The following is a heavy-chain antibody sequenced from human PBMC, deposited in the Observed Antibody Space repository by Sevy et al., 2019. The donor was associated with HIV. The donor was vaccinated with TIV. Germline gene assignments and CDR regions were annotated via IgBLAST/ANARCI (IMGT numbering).Heavy chain of an antibody. CDR1: GGSTSLYY. J-gene: IGHJ4*02. Sequence: SETLSLTCTVSGGSTSLYYWSWIRQPPGKGLEWIGYIYFTGSTDYNPSLKSRFTISLDTSKNQFSLKLTSVTAADTAVYYCARAPLISLDILGATSVFDSWGQGTPVTVSS. D-gene: IGHD1-26*01. CDR2: IYFTGST. CDR3: ARAPLISLDILGATSVFDS. V-gene: IGHV4-59*13.